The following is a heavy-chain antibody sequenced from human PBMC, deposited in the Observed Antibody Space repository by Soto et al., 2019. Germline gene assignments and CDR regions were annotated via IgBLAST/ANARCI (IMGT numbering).Heavy chain of an antibody. CDR1: GGTFSSYA. V-gene: IGHV1-69*13. CDR3: ARERTLERGAFDI. CDR2: IIPIFGTA. D-gene: IGHD1-1*01. Sequence: GASVKVSCKASGGTFSSYAISWVRQAPGQGLEWMGGIIPIFGTANYAQKFQGRVTITADESTSTAYMELSSLRSEDTAVYYCARERTLERGAFDIWGQGTMVTVSS. J-gene: IGHJ3*02.